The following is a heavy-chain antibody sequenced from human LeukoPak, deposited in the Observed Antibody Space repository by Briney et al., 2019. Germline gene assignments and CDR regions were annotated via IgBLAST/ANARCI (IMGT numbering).Heavy chain of an antibody. Sequence: GGPLRLSCAASGFTFSGYTMTWVRQAPGKGLEWVSSISNSSTYIYYADSVKGRFTISRDNVQNSLSLQMNSLRAEDTAVYYCARWVCSSTSCYYFDYWGQGSLVVVSS. CDR2: ISNSSTYI. J-gene: IGHJ4*02. D-gene: IGHD2-2*01. CDR1: GFTFSGYT. V-gene: IGHV3-21*01. CDR3: ARWVCSSTSCYYFDY.